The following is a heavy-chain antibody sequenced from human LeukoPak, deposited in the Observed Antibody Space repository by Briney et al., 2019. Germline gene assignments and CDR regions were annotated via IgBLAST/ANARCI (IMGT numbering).Heavy chain of an antibody. V-gene: IGHV1-18*01. CDR1: GYTFTSYG. J-gene: IGHJ5*02. CDR3: ARAYAAAGTNWFDP. Sequence: ASVKVSCKASGYTFTSYGISWVRQAPGQGLEWMGWISAYNGNANYAQKLQGRVTMTTDTSTSTAYMELRSLRSDDTAVYYCARAYAAAGTNWFDPWGQGTLVTVSS. CDR2: ISAYNGNA. D-gene: IGHD6-13*01.